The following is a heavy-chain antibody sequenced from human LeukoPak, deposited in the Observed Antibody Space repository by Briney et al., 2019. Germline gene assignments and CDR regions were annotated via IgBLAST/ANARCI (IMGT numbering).Heavy chain of an antibody. CDR3: ERTWTRFDAFDI. V-gene: IGHV3-11*06. J-gene: IGHJ3*02. D-gene: IGHD3/OR15-3a*01. CDR1: GFTFSDYY. CDR2: IRSSSSYI. Sequence: GGSLRLSCAASGFTFSDYYMSWIRQAPGKGLEWVSYIRSSSSYINYADSVKGRFTISRDNAKNSLYLQMNSLRAEDTAVYYCERTWTRFDAFDIWGQGTMVAVSS.